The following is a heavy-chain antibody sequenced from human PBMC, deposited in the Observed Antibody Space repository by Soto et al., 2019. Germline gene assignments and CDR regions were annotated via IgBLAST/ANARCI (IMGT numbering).Heavy chain of an antibody. Sequence: SETLSLTCTVSGGSISSGGYYWSWIRQHPGKGLEWIGEINHSGSTYYNPSLKSRVTISVDTSKNQFSLKLSSVTAADTAVYYCARRRGGYYMDVWGKGTTVTVS. D-gene: IGHD3-3*01. CDR1: GGSISSGGYY. J-gene: IGHJ6*03. V-gene: IGHV4-31*03. CDR3: ARRRGGYYMDV. CDR2: INHSGST.